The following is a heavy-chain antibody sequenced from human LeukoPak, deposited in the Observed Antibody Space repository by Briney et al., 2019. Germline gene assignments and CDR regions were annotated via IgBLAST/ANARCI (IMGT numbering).Heavy chain of an antibody. CDR3: ARDGNDVMDY. V-gene: IGHV1-18*01. D-gene: IGHD1-1*01. CDR2: ISGYNDNA. CDR1: GYIFTNDG. J-gene: IGHJ4*02. Sequence: ASVKVSCKASGYIFTNDGISWVRQAPGQGLEWVGWISGYNDNAHYAQKLQGRVTMTRETSTSTVYMELRSLSSDDTAIYYCARDGNDVMDYWGQGTQVTVSS.